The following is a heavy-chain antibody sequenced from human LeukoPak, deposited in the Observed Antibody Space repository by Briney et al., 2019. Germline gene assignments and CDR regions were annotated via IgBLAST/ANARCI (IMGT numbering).Heavy chain of an antibody. CDR1: GGSFGSGSYY. Sequence: SETLSLTCTVSGGSFGSGSYYWSWIRQPAGKGLEWIGRIETSGTTNYNPSLKSRVTISVDTSKNQFSLKVSSVTAADTAVYYCAREGGYSYGDAPLHFDNWGQGTLVTVSS. CDR2: IETSGTT. V-gene: IGHV4-61*02. CDR3: AREGGYSYGDAPLHFDN. D-gene: IGHD5-18*01. J-gene: IGHJ4*02.